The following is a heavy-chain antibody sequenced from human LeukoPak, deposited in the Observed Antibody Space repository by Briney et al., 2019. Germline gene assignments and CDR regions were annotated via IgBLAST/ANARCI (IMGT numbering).Heavy chain of an antibody. J-gene: IGHJ3*02. CDR1: GGSISNIY. CDR3: ARLQYVDDAFDS. V-gene: IGHV4-59*08. CDR2: IYYSGST. Sequence: TSETLSLTYTVSGGSISNIYWSWIRQPPGKGLEWIGYIYYSGSTNYNPSLKSRVTISVDTSTNQFSLKLSSVTAADTAVYYCARLQYVDDAFDSWGQGTMVTVSS. D-gene: IGHD3-10*02.